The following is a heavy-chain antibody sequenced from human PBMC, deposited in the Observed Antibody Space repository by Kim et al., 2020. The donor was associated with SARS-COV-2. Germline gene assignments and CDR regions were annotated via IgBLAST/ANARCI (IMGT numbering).Heavy chain of an antibody. Sequence: ASVKVSCKASGYTFTSYGISWVRQAPGQGLEWMGWISAYNGNTNYAQKLQGRVTMTTDTSTSTAYMELRSLRSDDTAVYYCVLRYYYGSGSYLDVSGMDVWGQGTTVTVSS. J-gene: IGHJ6*02. D-gene: IGHD3-10*01. CDR2: ISAYNGNT. CDR3: VLRYYYGSGSYLDVSGMDV. V-gene: IGHV1-18*04. CDR1: GYTFTSYG.